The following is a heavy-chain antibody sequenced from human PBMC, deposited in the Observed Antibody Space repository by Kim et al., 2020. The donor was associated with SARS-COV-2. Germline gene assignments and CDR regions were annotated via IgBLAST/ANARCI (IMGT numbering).Heavy chain of an antibody. Sequence: GGSLRHSCAASGFMFSNHDMNWVRQAPGKGLEWVSSISGSGGTTYYPDSVKGRFTISRDNSKNTLYLQMNSLRADDTAVYYCARGVTYYDYWGHGTLVTV. D-gene: IGHD2-21*02. J-gene: IGHJ4*01. V-gene: IGHV3-23*01. CDR3: ARGVTYYDY. CDR2: ISGSGGTT. CDR1: GFMFSNHD.